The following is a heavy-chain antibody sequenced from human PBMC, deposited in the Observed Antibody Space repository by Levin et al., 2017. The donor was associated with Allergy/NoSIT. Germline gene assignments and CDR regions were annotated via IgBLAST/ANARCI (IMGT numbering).Heavy chain of an antibody. CDR2: IRGDDST. CDR3: AKKTKASGGWDFDY. Sequence: GESLKISCAVSGFTFSNYAMTWFRQAPGKGLEWVSSIRGDDSTVYADSVKGRFTISRDASRNTLYLQMTSLRDEDTAVYYCAKKTKASGGWDFDYWGQGTLVTVSS. D-gene: IGHD6-19*01. J-gene: IGHJ4*02. V-gene: IGHV3-23*01. CDR1: GFTFSNYA.